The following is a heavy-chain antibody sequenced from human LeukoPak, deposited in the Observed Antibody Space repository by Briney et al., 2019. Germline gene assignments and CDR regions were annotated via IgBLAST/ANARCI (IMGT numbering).Heavy chain of an antibody. D-gene: IGHD1-1*01. CDR1: GGSISSYY. Sequence: SETLSLACTVSGGSISSYYWSWIRQPPGKGLEWIGYIYHSGSTNYNPSLKSRVTISVDTSKNQFSLKLSSVTAADTAVYYCARNWNDAGPDAFDIWGQGTMVTVSS. CDR3: ARNWNDAGPDAFDI. V-gene: IGHV4-59*08. CDR2: IYHSGST. J-gene: IGHJ3*02.